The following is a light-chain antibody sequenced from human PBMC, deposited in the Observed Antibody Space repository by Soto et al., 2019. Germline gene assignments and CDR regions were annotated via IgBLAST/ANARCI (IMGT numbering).Light chain of an antibody. CDR2: AAS. J-gene: IGKJ2*01. V-gene: IGKV3-20*01. CDR3: QQYGSSPPYT. Sequence: EIVLMQSPGTQSLSPGERATLSSRASQSVSSGHLAWYQQKPGQAPRLLIYAASSRATGIPDRFSGSGSGTDFTLTISRLEPEDFAVYYCQQYGSSPPYTFGQGTKVEIK. CDR1: QSVSSGH.